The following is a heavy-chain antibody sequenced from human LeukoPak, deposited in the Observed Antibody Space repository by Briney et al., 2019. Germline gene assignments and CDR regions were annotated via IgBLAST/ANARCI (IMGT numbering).Heavy chain of an antibody. D-gene: IGHD4-17*01. CDR3: ARYKMDYGDYYYFDY. V-gene: IGHV4-59*01. Sequence: SETLSLTCTVSGGSISSYYWSWIRQPPGKGLEWIGYIYYSGSTNYNPSLKSRVTISVDTSKNQFSLKLSSVTAADTAVYYCARYKMDYGDYYYFDYWGQGTLVTASS. CDR1: GGSISSYY. CDR2: IYYSGST. J-gene: IGHJ4*02.